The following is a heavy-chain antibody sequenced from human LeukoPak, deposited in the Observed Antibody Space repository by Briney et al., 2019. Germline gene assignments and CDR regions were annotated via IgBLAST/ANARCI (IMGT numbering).Heavy chain of an antibody. V-gene: IGHV3-23*01. CDR1: GFTFSSYA. J-gene: IGHJ4*02. Sequence: GGSLRLSCAASGFTFSSYAMSWVRQAPGKGLEWVSSISVSGGSTYSADSVKGRFTISRDNSKNTLYLQMNSLRVEDTAVYYCAKGVGGSGSLEFHFDSWGQGTLVTVSS. D-gene: IGHD3-10*01. CDR3: AKGVGGSGSLEFHFDS. CDR2: ISVSGGST.